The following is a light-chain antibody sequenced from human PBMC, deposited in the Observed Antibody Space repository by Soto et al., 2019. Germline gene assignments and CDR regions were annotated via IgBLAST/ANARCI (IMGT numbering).Light chain of an antibody. Sequence: DIQMTQSPSTLSASVGDRVTITCRASQSISSWLAWYQQTPGKAPKLLIYKASSLEIGVPSRFSGSGSGTEFTLTISSLQPDDFATYYCQQYNSYSLTFGQGTKVEIK. J-gene: IGKJ1*01. CDR3: QQYNSYSLT. V-gene: IGKV1-5*03. CDR1: QSISSW. CDR2: KAS.